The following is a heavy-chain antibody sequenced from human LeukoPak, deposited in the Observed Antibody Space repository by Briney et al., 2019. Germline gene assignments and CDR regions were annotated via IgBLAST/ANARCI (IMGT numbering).Heavy chain of an antibody. CDR3: ARERGVTRDY. V-gene: IGHV4-31*03. D-gene: IGHD3-10*01. CDR2: IYFTGTT. CDR1: GGSISRGGYY. Sequence: SETLSLTCTVSGGSISRGGYYWSWIRQCPGKGLEWIGYIYFTGTTHYNSSLKSRLTISADTFKNQFSLKLTSVTAADTAVYDCARERGVTRDYGGQGTRATVP. J-gene: IGHJ4*02.